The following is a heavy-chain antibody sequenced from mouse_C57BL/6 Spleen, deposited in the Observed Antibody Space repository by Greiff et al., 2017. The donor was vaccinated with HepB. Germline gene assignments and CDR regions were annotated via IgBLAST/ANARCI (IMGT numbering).Heavy chain of an antibody. D-gene: IGHD2-4*01. V-gene: IGHV1-82*01. CDR1: GYAFSSSW. J-gene: IGHJ3*01. Sequence: VQLQQSGPELVKPGASVKISCKASGYAFSSSWMNWVKQRPGKGLEWIGRIYPGDGDTNYNGKFKGKATLTADKSSSTAYMQLSSLTSEDSAVYFCASPYDYDDWFAYWGQGTLVTVSA. CDR2: IYPGDGDT. CDR3: ASPYDYDDWFAY.